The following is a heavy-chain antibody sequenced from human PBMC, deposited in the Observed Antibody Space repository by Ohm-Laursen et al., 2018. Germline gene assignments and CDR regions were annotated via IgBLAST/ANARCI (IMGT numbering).Heavy chain of an antibody. V-gene: IGHV4-59*08. CDR3: ARQEGYCSSTSCYEVWFDP. CDR2: IYYSGST. CDR1: GGSISSYY. D-gene: IGHD2-2*01. J-gene: IGHJ5*02. Sequence: SETLSLTCTVSGGSISSYYWSWIRQPPGKGLEWIGYIYYSGSTNYNPSLKSRVTISVDTSKNQFSLELSSVTAADTAVYYCARQEGYCSSTSCYEVWFDPWGQGTLVTVSS.